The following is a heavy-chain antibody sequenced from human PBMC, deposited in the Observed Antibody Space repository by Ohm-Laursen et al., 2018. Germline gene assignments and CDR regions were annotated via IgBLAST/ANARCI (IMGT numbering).Heavy chain of an antibody. V-gene: IGHV4-59*08. D-gene: IGHD1-26*01. CDR2: IDDNGNT. CDR1: GDSISGRY. CDR3: AGAPNLYYLDY. Sequence: SETLSLTCIVSGDSISGRYWSWIRQPPGKGLEWIGNIDDNGNTNYNPSLQSRVTISINTSKNQFSLQLRFVTAADTAVYHCAGAPNLYYLDYWGQGTLVTVSS. J-gene: IGHJ4*02.